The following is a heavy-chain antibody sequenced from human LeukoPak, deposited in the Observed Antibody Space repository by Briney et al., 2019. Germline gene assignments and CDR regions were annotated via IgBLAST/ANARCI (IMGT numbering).Heavy chain of an antibody. CDR3: ARVPCSGGSCYVNWFDP. D-gene: IGHD2-15*01. J-gene: IGHJ5*02. Sequence: ASVKVSCKTSGYTFTTYGISWVRQAPGQGLEWMGWISAYNGNTNFAQNFQGRVTMTTDTSTTTAYMELRSLRYDDTAVYYCARVPCSGGSCYVNWFDPWGQGTLVTVSS. CDR1: GYTFTTYG. V-gene: IGHV1-18*01. CDR2: ISAYNGNT.